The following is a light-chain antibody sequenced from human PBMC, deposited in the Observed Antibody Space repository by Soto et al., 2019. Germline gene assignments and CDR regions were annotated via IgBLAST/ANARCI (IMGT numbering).Light chain of an antibody. CDR2: AVS. CDR1: SSDVGAYKY. Sequence: QSALAQPASVSGSPGQSVTISCTGTSSDVGAYKYVSWYQKHPGKAPKLMIYAVSNRPSGVSNRFSGSKSGNTAFLTISVLQPEDEADYYCSSFTGPTTLDVFGTGTKVTVL. J-gene: IGLJ1*01. V-gene: IGLV2-14*03. CDR3: SSFTGPTTLDV.